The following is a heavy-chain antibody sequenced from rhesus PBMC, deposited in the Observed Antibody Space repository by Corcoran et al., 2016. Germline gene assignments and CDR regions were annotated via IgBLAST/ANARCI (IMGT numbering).Heavy chain of an antibody. CDR3: VKDLPGSNGGFDS. CDR1: GFPFRDFF. D-gene: IGHD4-29*01. J-gene: IGHJ4*01. CDR2: LTNNGDQT. Sequence: EVQLVESGGGLVQPGGSLRLSCVASGFPFRDFFMYWVRQAPGKGLEWNSTLTNNGDQTYYADSVLGHFTISRDNSRNTLSLQMNSLRTEDTAVYYCVKDLPGSNGGFDSWGQGVLVTVSS. V-gene: IGHV3S25*01.